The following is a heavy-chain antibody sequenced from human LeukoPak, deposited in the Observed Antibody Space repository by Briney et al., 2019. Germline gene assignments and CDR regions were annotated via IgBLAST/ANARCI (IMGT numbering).Heavy chain of an antibody. D-gene: IGHD3-22*01. Sequence: ASVKVSCKASGYTFTSYGISWVRQAPGQGLEWMGWINPNSGGTNYAQKFQGRVTMTRDTSISTAYLELSRLRSDDTAVYYCARGSYYYDSSGYYPPFDYWGQGTLVTVSS. V-gene: IGHV1-2*02. J-gene: IGHJ4*02. CDR3: ARGSYYYDSSGYYPPFDY. CDR1: GYTFTSYG. CDR2: INPNSGGT.